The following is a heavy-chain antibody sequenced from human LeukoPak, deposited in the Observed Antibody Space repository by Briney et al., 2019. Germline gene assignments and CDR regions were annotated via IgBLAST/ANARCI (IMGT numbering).Heavy chain of an antibody. CDR3: ATLEIGDYYFDY. V-gene: IGHV4-39*01. CDR2: ISYSGSI. D-gene: IGHD2-21*01. CDR1: GGSISSRPYY. Sequence: PSETLSLTCTVSGGSISSRPYYWGWVRQPPRKGLEWIGSISYSGSIHYNPSLKSRVTISVDTSKNHFSLRLSSVTAADTAVYYCATLEIGDYYFDYRGQGTLVTVSS. J-gene: IGHJ4*02.